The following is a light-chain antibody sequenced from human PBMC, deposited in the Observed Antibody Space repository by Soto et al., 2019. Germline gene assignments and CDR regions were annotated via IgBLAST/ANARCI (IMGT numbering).Light chain of an antibody. Sequence: NFMLTQPHSVSESPGKTVTISCTGTGGSIASNNVQWYQQRPGNAPTTVIYEDNERPSGVPDRFSGSIDSSSNSASLTISGLKTEDEAEYYCQSYDGSHGVFGGGTKLTVL. CDR1: GGSIASNN. CDR2: EDN. V-gene: IGLV6-57*02. J-gene: IGLJ3*02. CDR3: QSYDGSHGV.